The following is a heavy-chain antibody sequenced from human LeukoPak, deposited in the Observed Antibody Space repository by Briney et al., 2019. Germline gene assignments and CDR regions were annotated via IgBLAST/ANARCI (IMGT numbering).Heavy chain of an antibody. V-gene: IGHV4-34*01. CDR1: GGSFSGYY. Sequence: NTSETLSLTCAVYGGSFSGYYWGWIRQPPGKGLQWIGSIHHSGSTYYSPSLKSRVTISVDTSKNQFSLKLSSVTAADTAVYYCARTSSSGLVGGYYFDYWGQGTLVTVSS. CDR2: IHHSGST. D-gene: IGHD6-19*01. J-gene: IGHJ4*02. CDR3: ARTSSSGLVGGYYFDY.